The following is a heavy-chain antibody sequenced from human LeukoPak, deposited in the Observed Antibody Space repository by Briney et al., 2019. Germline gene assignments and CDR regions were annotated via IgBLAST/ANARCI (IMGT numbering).Heavy chain of an antibody. J-gene: IGHJ4*02. CDR2: ISYDGSNK. CDR1: GFTFSSYG. D-gene: IGHD5-24*01. CDR3: ARDRSDGYNKNDY. Sequence: GGSLRLSCAASGFTFSSYGMHWVRQAPGKGLKWVAVISYDGSNKYYADSVKGRFTISRDNSKNTLYLQMNSLRAEDTAVYYCARDRSDGYNKNDYWGQGTLVTVSS. V-gene: IGHV3-30*03.